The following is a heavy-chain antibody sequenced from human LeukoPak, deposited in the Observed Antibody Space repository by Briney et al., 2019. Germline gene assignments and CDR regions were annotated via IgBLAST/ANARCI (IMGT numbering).Heavy chain of an antibody. CDR1: GFTFSHYG. J-gene: IGHJ4*02. V-gene: IGHV3-33*01. D-gene: IGHD2-15*01. CDR2: IWFHGGEI. Sequence: AGGSLRHSCAASGFTFSHYGMHWVRQAPGMGLEWVAVIWFHGGEIHYPDSVKGRFTISRDNSKNTLYLQMDNLRADDTAVYYCVRGSGGNGYGYWGDYWGQGTLVIVSP. CDR3: VRGSGGNGYGYWGDY.